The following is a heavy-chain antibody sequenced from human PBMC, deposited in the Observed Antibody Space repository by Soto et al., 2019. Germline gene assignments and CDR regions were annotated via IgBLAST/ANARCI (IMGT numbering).Heavy chain of an antibody. J-gene: IGHJ4*02. D-gene: IGHD3-10*01. Sequence: EVQLLESGGGLVQPGGSLRLSCAASGFTFSSYAMSWVRQAPGKGLEWVSAISGSGGSTYYADSVTGRFTISRDNSKKTLYLQMNRLRAEDTALYYCAKSLPGMTMIRGVIIAPKFDYWGQGTLVTVSS. CDR1: GFTFSSYA. CDR3: AKSLPGMTMIRGVIIAPKFDY. V-gene: IGHV3-23*01. CDR2: ISGSGGST.